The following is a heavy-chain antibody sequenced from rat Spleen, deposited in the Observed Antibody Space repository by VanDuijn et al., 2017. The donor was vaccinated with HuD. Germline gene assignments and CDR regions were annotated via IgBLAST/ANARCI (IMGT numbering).Heavy chain of an antibody. D-gene: IGHD5-1*01. Sequence: EVQLVESGGGLVQPGRSLKLSCAASGFTFSNYGMAWVRQTPTKGLEWVASISTGGGNTYYPDNVKGRFTISRDNAKNALYLQMNNLRSEDTAIYYCIKVLGNWFAYWGQGTLVTVSS. J-gene: IGHJ3*01. CDR3: IKVLGNWFAY. V-gene: IGHV5S13*01. CDR1: GFTFSNYG. CDR2: ISTGGGNT.